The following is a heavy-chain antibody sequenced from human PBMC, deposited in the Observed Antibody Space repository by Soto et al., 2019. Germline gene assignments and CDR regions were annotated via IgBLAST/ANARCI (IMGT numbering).Heavy chain of an antibody. J-gene: IGHJ5*02. V-gene: IGHV4-30-4*01. CDR1: GGSISSGDYY. CDR3: ARAATYGDYDL. Sequence: PSETLSLTCTVSGGSISSGDYYWSWIRQPPGKGLEWIGYIYYSGSTYYNPSLKSRVTISVDTSKNQFSLKLSSVTAADTAVYYCARAATYGDYDLWGQGTLVTVSS. D-gene: IGHD4-17*01. CDR2: IYYSGST.